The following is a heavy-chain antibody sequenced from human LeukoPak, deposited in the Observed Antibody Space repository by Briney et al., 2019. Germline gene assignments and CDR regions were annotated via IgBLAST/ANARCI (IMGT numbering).Heavy chain of an antibody. CDR1: SGSISTSNYY. J-gene: IGHJ5*02. Sequence: SETLSLTCTVSSGSISTSNYYWGWVRQPPGKALEWIGNIFYSGSTYYSPSLKSRVTISLDTSRSQFSLKLNSVTAADTAVYYCARVSEYCSSTSCTNWFDPWGQGTLVTVSS. CDR2: IFYSGST. D-gene: IGHD2-2*01. CDR3: ARVSEYCSSTSCTNWFDP. V-gene: IGHV4-39*07.